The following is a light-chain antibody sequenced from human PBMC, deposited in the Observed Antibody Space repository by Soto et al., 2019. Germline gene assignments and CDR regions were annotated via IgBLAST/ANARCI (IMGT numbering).Light chain of an antibody. J-gene: IGKJ2*01. CDR3: QQYNSMHT. CDR1: QSLSSW. Sequence: DIQMTQSPSTLSASVGDRVTITCRASQSLSSWLAWYQQKPGKAPKLLIYKASSLESGVPSRFSGSGSGTEFTLTISSLQPDDFATYYCQQYNSMHTFGQGTKLEIK. CDR2: KAS. V-gene: IGKV1-5*03.